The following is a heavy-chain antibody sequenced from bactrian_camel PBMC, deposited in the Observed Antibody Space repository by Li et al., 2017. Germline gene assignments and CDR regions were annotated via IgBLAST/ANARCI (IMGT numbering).Heavy chain of an antibody. CDR2: IVTLGGTT. CDR3: AAGWSFGVGTLLRRHYNY. V-gene: IGHV3S1*01. Sequence: QVQLVESGGGSVQTGGSLRISCVTSGFTFGDFCMGWFRQVPGKEREGVAAIVTLGGTTYYDDSVTGRFTISQDNAKKTTYLQMDHLRTEDTAMYYCAAGWSFGVGTLLRRHYNYWGQGTQVTVS. D-gene: IGHD3*01. CDR1: GFTFGDFC. J-gene: IGHJ4*01.